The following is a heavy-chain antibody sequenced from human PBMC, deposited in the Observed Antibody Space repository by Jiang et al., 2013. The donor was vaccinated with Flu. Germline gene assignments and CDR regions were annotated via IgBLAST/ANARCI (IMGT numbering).Heavy chain of an antibody. Sequence: SCKASGYTFTSYAMHWVRQAPGQRLEWMGWINAGNGNTKYSQKFQGRVTITRDTSASTAYMELSSLRSEDTAVYYCARDLGTGYAYYYYYYGMDVWGQGTTVTVSS. D-gene: IGHD3/OR15-3a*01. CDR2: INAGNGNT. V-gene: IGHV1-3*01. J-gene: IGHJ6*02. CDR3: ARDLGTGYAYYYYYYGMDV. CDR1: GYTFTSYA.